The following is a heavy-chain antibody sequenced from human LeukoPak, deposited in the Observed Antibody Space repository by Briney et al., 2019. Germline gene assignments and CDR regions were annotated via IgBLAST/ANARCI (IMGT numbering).Heavy chain of an antibody. D-gene: IGHD2-2*01. V-gene: IGHV3-30-3*01. CDR1: GFTFSSYA. J-gene: IGHJ6*02. CDR3: ARDFTSHWGYYYYYYGMDV. Sequence: GRSLRLSCAASGFTFSSYAMHWVCQAPGKGLEWVAVISYDGSNKYYADSVKGRFTISRDNSKNTLYLQMNSLRAEDTAVYYCARDFTSHWGYYYYYYGMDVWGQGTTVTVSS. CDR2: ISYDGSNK.